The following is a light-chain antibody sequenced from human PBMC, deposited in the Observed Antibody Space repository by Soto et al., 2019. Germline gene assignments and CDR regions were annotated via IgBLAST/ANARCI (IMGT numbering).Light chain of an antibody. CDR1: SSDVGGYNR. CDR3: SSYTSSSTLV. CDR2: EVT. Sequence: QSALTQPPSVSGSPGQSVTISCTVSSSDVGGYNRVSWYQQPPGTAPKLLIYEVTNRPSGVPDRFSGSKSGNTASLTISGLQTEDEADYYCSSYTSSSTLVFGTGTKVTVL. V-gene: IGLV2-18*02. J-gene: IGLJ1*01.